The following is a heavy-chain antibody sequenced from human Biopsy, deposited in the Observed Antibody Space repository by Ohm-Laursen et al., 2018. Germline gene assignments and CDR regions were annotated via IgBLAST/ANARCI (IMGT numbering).Heavy chain of an antibody. CDR2: IKTSGSVI. D-gene: IGHD1-20*01. V-gene: IGHV3-74*01. CDR1: VFTFISYL. CDR3: ARDLSGKDDY. J-gene: IGHJ4*02. Sequence: SLRLSCSASVFTFISYLIHWLLPAPGKGLVWVSRIKTSGSVITYADSVKGRFTISRDNAKNRLYLQMNSLRAEDSALYYCARDLSGKDDYWGQGTLVTVSS.